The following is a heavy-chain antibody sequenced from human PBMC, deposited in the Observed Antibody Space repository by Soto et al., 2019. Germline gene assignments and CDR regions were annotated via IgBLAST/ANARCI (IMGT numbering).Heavy chain of an antibody. V-gene: IGHV4-59*01. CDR1: GGAIGSYY. CDR3: ARVWGGAFDI. CDR2: IYYSGST. Sequence: SVTLSLTCTVWGGAIGSYYCSWIRQPPGKGLEWIGYIYYSGSTNYNPSLKSRVTISVDTSKNQFSLKLSSVTAADTAVYYCARVWGGAFDIWGQGTMVT. J-gene: IGHJ3*02. D-gene: IGHD3-10*01.